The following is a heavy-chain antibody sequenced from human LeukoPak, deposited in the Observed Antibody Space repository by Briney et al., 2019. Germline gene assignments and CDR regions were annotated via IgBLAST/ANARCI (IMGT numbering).Heavy chain of an antibody. J-gene: IGHJ6*02. V-gene: IGHV1-69*13. CDR1: GGTFPTYA. CDR2: LIPIFGTA. D-gene: IGHD3-3*01. Sequence: ASVQVSCHASGGTFPTYAISWVRPAPGQGLEWMGGLIPIFGTANYAQKFQGRVTITADESTSTAYMELSSLRSEDTAVYYCARDWSGYYSYYYGMDVWGQGTTVTVSS. CDR3: ARDWSGYYSYYYGMDV.